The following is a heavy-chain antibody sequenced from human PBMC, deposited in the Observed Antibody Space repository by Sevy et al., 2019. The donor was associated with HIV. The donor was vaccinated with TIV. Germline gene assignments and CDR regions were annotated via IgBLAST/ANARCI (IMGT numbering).Heavy chain of an antibody. J-gene: IGHJ4*02. D-gene: IGHD2-2*02. CDR3: ARDIADTGYCSSTSCYNFDY. V-gene: IGHV3-33*01. CDR2: IWYDGSNK. Sequence: GGSLRLSCAASGFTFSSYGMHWVRQAPGKGLEWVAVIWYDGSNKYYADSVKGRFTISRDNSKNTLYLQMNSLGAEDTAVYYCARDIADTGYCSSTSCYNFDYWGQGTLVTVSS. CDR1: GFTFSSYG.